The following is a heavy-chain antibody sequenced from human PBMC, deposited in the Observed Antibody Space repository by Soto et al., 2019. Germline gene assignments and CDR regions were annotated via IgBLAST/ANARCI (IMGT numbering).Heavy chain of an antibody. CDR1: GFTFSSYG. V-gene: IGHV3-33*01. Sequence: GSLRLSCAASGFTFSSYGMHWVRQAPGKGLEWVAVIWYDGSNKYYADSVKGRFTISRDNSKNTLYLQMNSLRAEDTAVYYCARDKWRSTYLFDYWGQGTLVTVSS. CDR3: ARDKWRSTYLFDY. CDR2: IWYDGSNK. J-gene: IGHJ4*02. D-gene: IGHD2-2*01.